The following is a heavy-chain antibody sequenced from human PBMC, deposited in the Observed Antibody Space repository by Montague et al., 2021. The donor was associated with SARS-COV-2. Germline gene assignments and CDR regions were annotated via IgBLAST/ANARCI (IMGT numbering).Heavy chain of an antibody. D-gene: IGHD3-10*01. J-gene: IGHJ6*02. V-gene: IGHV6-1*01. CDR1: GDSVSSNSPT. Sequence: CAISGDSVSSNSPTWNWVRQFPSRRLECLGRTYFSSKWHNDYAVXVRGRVTINPDTSKNQFSLQLNAVTPEDTAIYYCTSGREGNYNVMDVWGQGTTVTVSS. CDR2: TYFSSKWHN. CDR3: TSGREGNYNVMDV.